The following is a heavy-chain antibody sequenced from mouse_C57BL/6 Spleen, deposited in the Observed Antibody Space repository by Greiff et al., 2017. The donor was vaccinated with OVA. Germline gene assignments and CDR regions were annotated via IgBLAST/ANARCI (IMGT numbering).Heavy chain of an antibody. J-gene: IGHJ4*01. V-gene: IGHV1-50*01. D-gene: IGHD1-3*01. CDR3: ERRSQAMDY. CDR2: IEPSDSYT. Sequence: VQLQQPGAELVKPGASVKLSCKASGYTFTSYWMQWVKQRPGQGLEWIGEIEPSDSYTNYNQKFKGKATLTVDTSSSTAYMQLSSLTSEDSAVYYCERRSQAMDYWGQGTTVTVSS. CDR1: GYTFTSYW.